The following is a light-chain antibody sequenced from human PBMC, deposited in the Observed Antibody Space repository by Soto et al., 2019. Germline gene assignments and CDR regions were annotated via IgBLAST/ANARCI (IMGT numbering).Light chain of an antibody. CDR2: GDT. Sequence: QSALTQPASVSGSPGQSITISCTGSSSDVGSFNLVSWYQQHPGKAPKLIIYGDTKRPSGVSNRFSASKSGNTASLTISGLQPEDEADYYCTSFSTGSSYVIFGGGTKLTVL. J-gene: IGLJ2*01. CDR3: TSFSTGSSYVI. V-gene: IGLV2-14*02. CDR1: SSDVGSFNL.